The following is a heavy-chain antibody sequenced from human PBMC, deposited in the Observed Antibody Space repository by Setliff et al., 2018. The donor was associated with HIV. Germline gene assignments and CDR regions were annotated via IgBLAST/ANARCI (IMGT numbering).Heavy chain of an antibody. CDR2: IQQHGSEI. Sequence: HPWGSLRLSCAASGYTFSSYWMAWVRQCPGKGLEWVANIQQHGSEIHYVASVEGRFTISRDNAKNSLYLQMNSLRAEDTAVYYCADMQWASNAWYSFDYWGQGALVTVSS. CDR1: GYTFSSYW. CDR3: ADMQWASNAWYSFDY. V-gene: IGHV3-7*05. J-gene: IGHJ4*02. D-gene: IGHD6-19*01.